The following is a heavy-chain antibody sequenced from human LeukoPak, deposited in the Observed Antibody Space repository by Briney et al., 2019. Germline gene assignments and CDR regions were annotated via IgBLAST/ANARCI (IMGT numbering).Heavy chain of an antibody. CDR2: ISSSSGYI. V-gene: IGHV3-21*01. CDR1: GFTFTTYS. J-gene: IGHJ4*02. D-gene: IGHD7-27*01. Sequence: GGSLRLSCAASGFTFTTYSMNWVRQAPGEGLEWVSSISSSSGYIYYADSMKGRFTISRDNAKNSLYLQMNSLRAEDTAVYYCARDDASLGTSFDYWGQGTLVTVSS. CDR3: ARDDASLGTSFDY.